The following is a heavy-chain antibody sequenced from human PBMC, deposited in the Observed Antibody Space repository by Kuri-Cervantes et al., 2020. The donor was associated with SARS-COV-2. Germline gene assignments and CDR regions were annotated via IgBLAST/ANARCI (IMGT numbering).Heavy chain of an antibody. V-gene: IGHV3-20*04. J-gene: IGHJ6*03. CDR1: GFTFDDYG. Sequence: GESLKISCAASGFTFDDYGMSWVRQAPGKGLEWVSGINWNDGSTGYADSVKGRFTISRDNAKNSLYLQMNSLRAEDTALYYCARDVKYDFWSGSPYYYYYMDVWGKGTTVTVSS. CDR2: INWNDGST. CDR3: ARDVKYDFWSGSPYYYYYMDV. D-gene: IGHD3-3*01.